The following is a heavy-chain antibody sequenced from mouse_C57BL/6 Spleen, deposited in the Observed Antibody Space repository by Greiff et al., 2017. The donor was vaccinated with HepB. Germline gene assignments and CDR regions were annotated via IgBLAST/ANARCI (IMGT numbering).Heavy chain of an antibody. Sequence: EVKVVESGGGLVKPGGSLKLSCAASGFTFSSYAMSWVRQTPEKRLEWVATISDGGSYTYYPDNVKGRFTISRDNAKNNLYLQMSHLKSEDTAMYYCARDDGYYRWFAYWGQGTLVTVSA. CDR2: ISDGGSYT. V-gene: IGHV5-4*01. CDR1: GFTFSSYA. J-gene: IGHJ3*01. D-gene: IGHD2-3*01. CDR3: ARDDGYYRWFAY.